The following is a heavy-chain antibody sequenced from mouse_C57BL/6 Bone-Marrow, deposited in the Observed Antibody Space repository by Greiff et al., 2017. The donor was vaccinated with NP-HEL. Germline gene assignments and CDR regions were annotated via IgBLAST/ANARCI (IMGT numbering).Heavy chain of an antibody. J-gene: IGHJ4*01. CDR3: ASLITTVVATKGYYYAMDY. CDR2: IDPSDSYT. Sequence: QVQLQQPGAELVMPGASVKLSCKASGYTFTSYWMHWVKQRPGQGLEWIGEIDPSDSYTNYNQKFKGKSTLTVDKSSSTAYMHLSSLTSEDSAVYYCASLITTVVATKGYYYAMDYWGQGTSVTVSS. V-gene: IGHV1-69*01. D-gene: IGHD1-1*01. CDR1: GYTFTSYW.